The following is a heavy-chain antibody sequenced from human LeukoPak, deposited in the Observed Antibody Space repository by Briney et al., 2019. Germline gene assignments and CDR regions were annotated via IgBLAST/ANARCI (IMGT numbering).Heavy chain of an antibody. V-gene: IGHV3-66*02. CDR1: GFTVSSNY. D-gene: IGHD3-3*02. CDR3: ARNGRHFWGWFYVFDF. Sequence: GGSLRLSCAASGFTVSSNYMSWVRQAPGKGLEWVSVIYSGGSTYYADSVKCRFTISRDNSKNTLYIQMNSLRTEDTSVYYYARNGRHFWGWFYVFDFWGQGQWSPSLQ. CDR2: IYSGGST. J-gene: IGHJ3*01.